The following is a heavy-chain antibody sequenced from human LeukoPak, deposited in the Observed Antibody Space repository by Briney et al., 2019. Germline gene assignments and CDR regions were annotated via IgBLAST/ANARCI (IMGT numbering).Heavy chain of an antibody. CDR1: GFPSIASA. Sequence: GGPLKPSCAPPGFPSIASATHWVRKASGKGLRWLGRIRGKGFSDPPAYAASVKDRFTISRDDSESTAYLQMNSLKAEDTAVYYCTVPQSGGNWFDPWGPGTQVTVSS. J-gene: IGHJ5*02. CDR2: IRGKGFSDPP. V-gene: IGHV3-73*01. CDR3: TVPQSGGNWFDP. D-gene: IGHD3-16*01.